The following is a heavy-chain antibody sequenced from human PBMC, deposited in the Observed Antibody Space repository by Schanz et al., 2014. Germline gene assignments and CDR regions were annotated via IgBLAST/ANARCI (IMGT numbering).Heavy chain of an antibody. CDR1: GFTFSSYA. D-gene: IGHD2-2*01. CDR3: AKDLLYGATMPLNHPDY. Sequence: PGGSLRLSCAASGFTFSSYAMSWVRQAPGKGLEWVSGISGSGGSTYYADSVKGRFTISRDNSKNTLYLQMNSLRAEDTAVYYCAKDLLYGATMPLNHPDYAGQGTLGAVSS. V-gene: IGHV3-23*01. CDR2: ISGSGGST. J-gene: IGHJ4*02.